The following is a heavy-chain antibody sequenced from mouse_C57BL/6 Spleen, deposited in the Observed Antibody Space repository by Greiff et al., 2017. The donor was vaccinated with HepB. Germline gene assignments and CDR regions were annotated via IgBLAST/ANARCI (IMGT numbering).Heavy chain of an antibody. CDR3: ARRDYDYGRVFDY. D-gene: IGHD2-4*01. CDR2: IYPGSGST. V-gene: IGHV1-55*01. Sequence: QVQLQQPGAELVKPGASVKMSCKASGYTFTSYWITWVKQRPGQGLEWIGDIYPGSGSTNYNEKFKSKATLTVDTSSSTAYMQLSSLTSEDSAVYYCARRDYDYGRVFDYWGQGTTLTVSS. CDR1: GYTFTSYW. J-gene: IGHJ2*01.